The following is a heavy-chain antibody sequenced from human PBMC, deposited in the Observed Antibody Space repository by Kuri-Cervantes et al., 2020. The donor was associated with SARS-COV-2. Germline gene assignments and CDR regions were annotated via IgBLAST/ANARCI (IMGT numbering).Heavy chain of an antibody. V-gene: IGHV4-30-4*01. CDR2: IHYSGST. Sequence: SETLSLTCTVSGGSISSGDYYWSWIRQPPGKGLEWIGYIHYSGSTYYNPSLKSRVTISVDTSKNQFSLKLSSVTAADTAVYYCARMDSSGYPYGMDVWGQGTTVTVSS. CDR1: GGSISSGDYY. CDR3: ARMDSSGYPYGMDV. D-gene: IGHD3-22*01. J-gene: IGHJ6*02.